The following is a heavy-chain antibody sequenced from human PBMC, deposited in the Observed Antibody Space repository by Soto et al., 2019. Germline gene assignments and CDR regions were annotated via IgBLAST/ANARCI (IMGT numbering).Heavy chain of an antibody. J-gene: IGHJ4*02. CDR2: VSRGATTI. CDR1: GFTFSDYY. V-gene: IGHV3-11*01. D-gene: IGHD2-15*01. Sequence: PGGSLRLSCVASGFTFSDYYMSWIRQAPGKGLEWVSYVSRGATTIYYADSVKGRFTISRDNAKNSLYLQMNSLRVEDTAVYYCAKLDGVVVEAALYSFDSWGQGTLVTVSS. CDR3: AKLDGVVVEAALYSFDS.